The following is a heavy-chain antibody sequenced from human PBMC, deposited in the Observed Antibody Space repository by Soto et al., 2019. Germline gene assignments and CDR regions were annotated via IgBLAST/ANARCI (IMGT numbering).Heavy chain of an antibody. Sequence: XESLKISCKGSGYSFTSYWIGWVRQMPGKGLEWMGIIYPGDSDTRYSPSFQGQVTISADKSISTAYLQWSSLKASDSAMYYCARHRHCSSTSCSSADRRYYYQGMDVWGQATTATVS. CDR1: GYSFTSYW. D-gene: IGHD2-2*01. CDR3: ARHRHCSSTSCSSADRRYYYQGMDV. J-gene: IGHJ6*02. V-gene: IGHV5-51*01. CDR2: IYPGDSDT.